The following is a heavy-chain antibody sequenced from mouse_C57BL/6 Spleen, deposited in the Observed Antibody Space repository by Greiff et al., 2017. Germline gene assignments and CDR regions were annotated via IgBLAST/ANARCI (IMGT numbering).Heavy chain of an antibody. D-gene: IGHD2-4*01. CDR1: GYTFTSYW. CDR2: IDPSDSYT. Sequence: VQLQQPGAELVKPGASVKLSCKASGYTFTSYWMQWVKQRPGQGLEWIGEIDPSDSYTHYNQKFQGKATLTVDTSSSTAYMQLSSLTSEDSAVYYCARGSYDYAKSWFAYWGQVTLVTVSA. CDR3: ARGSYDYAKSWFAY. J-gene: IGHJ3*01. V-gene: IGHV1-50*01.